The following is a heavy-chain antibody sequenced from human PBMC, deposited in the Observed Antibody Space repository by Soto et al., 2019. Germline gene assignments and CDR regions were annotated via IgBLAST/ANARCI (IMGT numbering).Heavy chain of an antibody. Sequence: QVTLRESGPVLLKPTETLTLTCNVSGFSLTTGRMGVRWIRQPPGKALEWLAHIFSDAERSYSTSLQGRLTISTDGSGSQVVLIMTNMGPVDTGTYFCVRRNADSSSYYYAMDVWGQGTTVTVSS. J-gene: IGHJ6*02. V-gene: IGHV2-26*01. D-gene: IGHD2-21*02. CDR3: VRRNADSSSYYYAMDV. CDR2: IFSDAER. CDR1: GFSLTTGRMG.